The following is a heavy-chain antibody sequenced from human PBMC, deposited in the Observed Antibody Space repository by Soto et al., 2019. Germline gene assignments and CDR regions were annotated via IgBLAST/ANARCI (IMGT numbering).Heavy chain of an antibody. CDR1: GYIFTAYS. D-gene: IGHD2-15*01. V-gene: IGHV1-46*01. CDR2: VNPSGGST. CDR3: AREENCSDGICYSEYFQR. Sequence: QVQLVQSGAEVKKPGASVKVSCKASGYIFTAYSMHWVRQAPGQGLEWMGVVNPSGGSTNYAQKFQGRITMNRDTSTSTVYMDLSSLTYEDTAVYYCAREENCSDGICYSEYFQRWGQGTLVTVSS. J-gene: IGHJ1*01.